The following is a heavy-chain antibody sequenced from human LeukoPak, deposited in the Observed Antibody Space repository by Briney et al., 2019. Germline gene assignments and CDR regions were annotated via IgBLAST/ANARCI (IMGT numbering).Heavy chain of an antibody. Sequence: GRSLRLSCAASGFTLSSYGMHWVRQAPGKGLEWVAVIWYDGSNKYYADSAKGRFTISRDNSKNTLFLQMDSLRAEDTAVYYCARDWQHMATVIYYFDYWGQGTLVTVSS. J-gene: IGHJ4*02. CDR3: ARDWQHMATVIYYFDY. V-gene: IGHV3-33*02. CDR1: GFTLSSYG. CDR2: IWYDGSNK. D-gene: IGHD4-17*01.